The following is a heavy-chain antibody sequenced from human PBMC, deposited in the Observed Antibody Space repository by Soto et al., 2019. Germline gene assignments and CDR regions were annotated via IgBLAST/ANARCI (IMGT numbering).Heavy chain of an antibody. CDR2: IYWDADK. D-gene: IGHD3-3*01. Sequence: QITLNESGPTVVSPTETLTLTCRFSGFSLTTSGVGVGWISQSPGKAPEWLALIYWDADKRYSASLKSRLTITKDSSKNQVVLTVSDLDPTDTATYYCAHRVLRTVFGLVTTTAIYFDFWRQGTPVAVSS. J-gene: IGHJ4*02. CDR1: GFSLTTSGVG. CDR3: AHRVLRTVFGLVTTTAIYFDF. V-gene: IGHV2-5*02.